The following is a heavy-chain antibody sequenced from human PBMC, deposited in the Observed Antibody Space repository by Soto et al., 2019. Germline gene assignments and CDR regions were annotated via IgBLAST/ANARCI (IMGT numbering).Heavy chain of an antibody. D-gene: IGHD3-16*01. CDR3: AKWGGGDVDYYYYMDV. Sequence: GGSLRLSCAASGFTFSSYAMSWVRQAPGKGLEWVSVISGSGGRTDYVDSVKGRFTISRDNSKSTLYLQMNSLRAEDTAVYYCAKWGGGDVDYYYYMDVWGKGNTVTVSS. CDR1: GFTFSSYA. J-gene: IGHJ6*03. CDR2: ISGSGGRT. V-gene: IGHV3-23*01.